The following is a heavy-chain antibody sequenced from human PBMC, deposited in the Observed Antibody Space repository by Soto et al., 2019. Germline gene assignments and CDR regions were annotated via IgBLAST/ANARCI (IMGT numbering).Heavy chain of an antibody. CDR2: ISSGGSTI. D-gene: IGHD4-17*01. V-gene: IGHV3-11*01. CDR1: GFTFSDYY. J-gene: IGHJ4*02. CDR3: ARSSANGDYVDY. Sequence: GGSLRLSCAASGFTFSDYYMRWIRQAPGKGLEWVSYISSGGSTIYYADSVKGRFTISRDNAKNSLYLQMNSLRAEDTAEYYCARSSANGDYVDYWGQGTLVTVSS.